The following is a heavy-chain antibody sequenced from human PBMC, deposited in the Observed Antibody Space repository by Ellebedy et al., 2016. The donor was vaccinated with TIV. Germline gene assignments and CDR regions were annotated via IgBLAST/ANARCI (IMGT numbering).Heavy chain of an antibody. CDR2: VRGSDGNI. V-gene: IGHV3-23*01. Sequence: GESLKISCAASGFSFDNYAMSWVCQAPGKGLEWVSAVRGSDGNIYYANSVRGRFTISRDNSKNTLYLQMDSLRADDTAVYYCARSILTSWGGVPSWGQGTLVTVSS. CDR3: ARSILTSWGGVPS. J-gene: IGHJ4*02. D-gene: IGHD3-16*01. CDR1: GFSFDNYA.